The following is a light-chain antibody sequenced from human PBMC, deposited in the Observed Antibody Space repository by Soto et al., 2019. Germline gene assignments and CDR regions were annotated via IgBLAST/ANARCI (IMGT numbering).Light chain of an antibody. CDR1: SSNIGAGYD. CDR3: QSYDSSLSGYVV. CDR2: ANN. Sequence: QAVVTQPPSVSGAPGQRVTISCTGSSSNIGAGYDVHWYQRFPGTAPKLLIYANNNRPSGVPDRFSGSKSGTSASLAITGLQVEDEADYYCQSYDSSLSGYVVFGGGTQLTVL. V-gene: IGLV1-40*01. J-gene: IGLJ2*01.